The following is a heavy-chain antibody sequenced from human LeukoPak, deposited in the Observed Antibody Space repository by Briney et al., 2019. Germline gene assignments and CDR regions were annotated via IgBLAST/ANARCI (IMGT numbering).Heavy chain of an antibody. CDR2: INHSGST. J-gene: IGHJ4*02. D-gene: IGHD3-10*01. Sequence: SETLSLTCAVYGGSFSGYYWSWIRQPPGKGLEWIGEINHSGSTNYNPSLKSRVTISVDTSKNQFSLKLSSVTAADTAVYYCARSMRNSAPGRIMITMVRGVIPKWGFDYWGQGTLVTVSS. V-gene: IGHV4-34*01. CDR1: GGSFSGYY. CDR3: ARSMRNSAPGRIMITMVRGVIPKWGFDY.